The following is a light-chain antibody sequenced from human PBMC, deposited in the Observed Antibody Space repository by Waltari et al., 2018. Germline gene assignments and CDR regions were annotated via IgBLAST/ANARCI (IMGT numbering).Light chain of an antibody. Sequence: QSVLTQPASVSGSPGQSITISCPGTSSDVGSYNLVSWYQQHPGKAPKLMIYEGSKRPSGVSNRFSGSKSGNTASLTISGLQAEDEADYYCCSYAGSSTLILGGGTKLTVL. CDR2: EGS. V-gene: IGLV2-23*01. CDR1: SSDVGSYNL. CDR3: CSYAGSSTLI. J-gene: IGLJ2*01.